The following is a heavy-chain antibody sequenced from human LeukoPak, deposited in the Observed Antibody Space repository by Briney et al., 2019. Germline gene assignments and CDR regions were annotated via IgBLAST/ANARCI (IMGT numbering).Heavy chain of an antibody. D-gene: IGHD2/OR15-2a*01. CDR1: GGTFSIYA. CDR2: IIPIFGTA. V-gene: IGHV1-69*05. CDR3: ARDHFRHIQAHNWFDP. Sequence: ASVKVSCKASGGTFSIYAISWVRQAPGQGLEWMGRIIPIFGTANYEQKFQGRVTITTDESTSTAYMELSSLRSEDTAVYYCARDHFRHIQAHNWFDPWGQGTLVTVSS. J-gene: IGHJ5*02.